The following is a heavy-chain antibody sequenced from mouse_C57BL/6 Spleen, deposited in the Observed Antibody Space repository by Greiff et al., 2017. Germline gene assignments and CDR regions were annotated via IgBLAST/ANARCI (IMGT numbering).Heavy chain of an antibody. D-gene: IGHD1-1*01. CDR1: GYSITSGYY. J-gene: IGHJ1*03. CDR2: ISYDGSN. V-gene: IGHV3-6*01. CDR3: ARDRNYYGSSYGYFDV. Sequence: EVKLMESGPGLVKPSQSLSLTCSVTGYSITSGYYWNWIRQFPGNKLEWMGYISYDGSNNYNPSLKNRISIPRDTSKNQFFLKLNSVTTEDTDTYYCARDRNYYGSSYGYFDVWGTGTTVTVSS.